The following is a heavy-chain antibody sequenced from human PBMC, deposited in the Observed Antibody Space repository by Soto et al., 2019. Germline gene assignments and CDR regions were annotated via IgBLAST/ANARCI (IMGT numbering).Heavy chain of an antibody. V-gene: IGHV1-69*11. CDR3: ARWPQPRYTADPYAVDV. J-gene: IGHJ6*02. D-gene: IGHD3-16*02. Sequence: QVHLVQSGTEVKKPGSSVKVSCKASGGTFSSSGFRWVRQAPGQGLEWMGIIVPSLDTTNYAQKFQARVTITADEVTSTAYMELRSLRSEDTAVYYCARWPQPRYTADPYAVDVWGQGTRVSVSS. CDR2: IVPSLDTT. CDR1: GGTFSSSG.